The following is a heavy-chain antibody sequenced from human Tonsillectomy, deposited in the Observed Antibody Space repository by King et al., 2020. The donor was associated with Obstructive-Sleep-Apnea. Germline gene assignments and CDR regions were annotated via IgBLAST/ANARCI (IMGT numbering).Heavy chain of an antibody. Sequence: VQLVESGGGLVQPGRSLRLSCEASGVTFDDYSMHWVRRAPGKGLEWVSAISWDSVSIGYADSVKGRFTISRDNAKNSLYLQMIGLRAEDTALYYCAKGKRGSTSWYFDYWGQGTLVTVSS. D-gene: IGHD2-2*01. V-gene: IGHV3-9*01. CDR2: ISWDSVSI. CDR3: AKGKRGSTSWYFDY. J-gene: IGHJ4*02. CDR1: GVTFDDYS.